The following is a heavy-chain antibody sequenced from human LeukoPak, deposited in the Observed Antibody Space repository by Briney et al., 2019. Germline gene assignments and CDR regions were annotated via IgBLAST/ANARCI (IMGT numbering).Heavy chain of an antibody. CDR1: GYTFTGYY. V-gene: IGHV1-2*02. J-gene: IGHJ6*02. CDR2: IDPNSGGT. D-gene: IGHD6-13*01. CDR3: ARAGAAAGRNYYYYYGMDV. Sequence: GASVKVSCKASGYTFTGYYMHWVRQAPGQGLEWMGWIDPNSGGTNYAQKFQGRVTMTRDTSISTAYMELSRLRSDDTAVYYCARAGAAAGRNYYYYYGMDVWGQGTTVTVSS.